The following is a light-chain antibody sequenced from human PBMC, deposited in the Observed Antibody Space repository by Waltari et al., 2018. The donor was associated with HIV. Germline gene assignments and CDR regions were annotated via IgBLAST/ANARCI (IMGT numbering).Light chain of an antibody. CDR2: EVT. V-gene: IGLV2-14*01. J-gene: IGLJ2*01. CDR1: LHDNES. Sequence: QSALTQPASVSGSPGQSITISCALHDNESVSWYQRHPGKAPKVIIYEVTNRPSGLSNRFSGSKSGNTATLTISGLQPEDEADYFCTSYISGTSPVFGRGTRVTVL. CDR3: TSYISGTSPV.